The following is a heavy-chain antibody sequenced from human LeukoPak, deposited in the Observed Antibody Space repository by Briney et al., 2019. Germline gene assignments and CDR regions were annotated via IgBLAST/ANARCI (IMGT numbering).Heavy chain of an antibody. CDR1: GFTFSSYA. CDR2: ISGSGGST. CDR3: AKSGSPYYYDSSGYYGTEYNWFDP. Sequence: GSLRLSCAASGFTFSSYAMSWVRQAPGKGLEWVSAISGSGGSTYYADSVKGRFTISRDNSKNTLYLQMNSLRAEDTAVYYCAKSGSPYYYDSSGYYGTEYNWFDPWGQGTLVTVSS. J-gene: IGHJ5*02. D-gene: IGHD3-22*01. V-gene: IGHV3-23*01.